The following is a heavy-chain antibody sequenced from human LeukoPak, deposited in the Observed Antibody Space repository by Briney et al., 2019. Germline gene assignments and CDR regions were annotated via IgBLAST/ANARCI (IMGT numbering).Heavy chain of an antibody. CDR1: GGTFSSYA. V-gene: IGHV1-69*04. CDR3: ASSSWRVVYCGGDCYSYYYYYGMDV. J-gene: IGHJ6*02. CDR2: IIPILGIA. Sequence: SVKVSCKASGGTFSSYAISWVRQAPGQGLEWMGRIIPILGIANYAQKFQGRVTITADKSTSTAYMELSSLRSEDTAVYYCASSSWRVVYCGGDCYSYYYYYGMDVWGQGTTVTVSS. D-gene: IGHD2-21*02.